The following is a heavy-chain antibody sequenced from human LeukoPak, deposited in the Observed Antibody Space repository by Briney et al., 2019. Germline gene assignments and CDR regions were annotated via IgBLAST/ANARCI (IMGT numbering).Heavy chain of an antibody. V-gene: IGHV3-73*01. CDR3: TREYYYGSGSYPRTNDY. D-gene: IGHD3-10*01. Sequence: GGSLRLSCAASGFTFSGSAMHWVRQASGKGLEWVGRIRSKANSYATAYAASVKGRFTISRDDSKNTAYLQMNSLKTEDTAVYYCTREYYYGSGSYPRTNDYWGQGTLVTVSS. J-gene: IGHJ4*02. CDR1: GFTFSGSA. CDR2: IRSKANSYAT.